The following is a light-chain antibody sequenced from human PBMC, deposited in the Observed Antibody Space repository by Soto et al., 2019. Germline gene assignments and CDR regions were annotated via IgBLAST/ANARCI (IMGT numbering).Light chain of an antibody. CDR3: QQYNKWPLT. Sequence: EIVMTQSPATLSVSPGERATLSCRASQSVSSNLAWYQQKPGQAPRLLIYGAFTRATGISARFSGSGSGTEFTLTISSLQSEDFAVYYCQQYNKWPLTFGGGTKVEI. V-gene: IGKV3-15*01. CDR1: QSVSSN. J-gene: IGKJ4*01. CDR2: GAF.